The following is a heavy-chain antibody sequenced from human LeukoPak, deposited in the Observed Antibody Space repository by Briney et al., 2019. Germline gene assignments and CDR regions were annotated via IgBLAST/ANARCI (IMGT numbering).Heavy chain of an antibody. CDR1: GFTFSNYW. V-gene: IGHV3-7*01. D-gene: IGHD1-20*01. Sequence: GGSLRLSCATSGFTFSNYWMSWVRQVPGKGLEWVASISQDGSAKTYVDSVKGRFTISRDNAGNSLYLQMGSLRAEDTAIYYCALVAYNWNPGSAWGQGTLVAVSS. CDR3: ALVAYNWNPGSA. CDR2: ISQDGSAK. J-gene: IGHJ5*02.